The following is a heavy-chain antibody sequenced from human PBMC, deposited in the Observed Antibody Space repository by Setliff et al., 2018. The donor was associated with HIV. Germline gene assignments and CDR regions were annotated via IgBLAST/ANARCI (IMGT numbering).Heavy chain of an antibody. J-gene: IGHJ6*02. CDR2: IYYSGST. D-gene: IGHD3-10*01. V-gene: IGHV4-39*07. CDR3: ARPGSSSYYYAMDV. Sequence: ETLSLTCTVSGGSISSSSYYWGWIRQPPGKGLEWMGSIYYSGSTYYNPSLKSQVPISVDTSKNQFSLRLSSVTAADTAVYYCARPGSSSYYYAMDVWGQGTTVTVSS. CDR1: GGSISSSSYY.